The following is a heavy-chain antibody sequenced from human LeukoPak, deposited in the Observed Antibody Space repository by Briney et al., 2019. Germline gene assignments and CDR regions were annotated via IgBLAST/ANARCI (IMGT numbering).Heavy chain of an antibody. CDR2: IYYSGST. V-gene: IGHV4-59*01. Sequence: SETLSLTCTVSGGSISSYYWSWIRQPPGKGLEWIGYIYYSGSTNYNPSLKSRVTISVDTSKNQFSLKLSSVAAADTAVYYCARETSRKGAHYMDVWGKGTTVTISS. D-gene: IGHD1-14*01. CDR1: GGSISSYY. CDR3: ARETSRKGAHYMDV. J-gene: IGHJ6*03.